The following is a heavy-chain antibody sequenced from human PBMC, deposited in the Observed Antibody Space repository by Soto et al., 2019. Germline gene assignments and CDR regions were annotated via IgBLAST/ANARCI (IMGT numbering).Heavy chain of an antibody. V-gene: IGHV4-31*03. Sequence: SETLSLTCTVSGGSISSGGYYWSWIRQHQGKDLEWIGYIYYSGSTYYNPSLKSRVTISVDTSKNQFSLKLSSVTAADTAVYYCARIGVSGTVVNWGQGTLVTVSS. J-gene: IGHJ4*02. CDR2: IYYSGST. CDR3: ARIGVSGTVVN. D-gene: IGHD1-7*01. CDR1: GGSISSGGYY.